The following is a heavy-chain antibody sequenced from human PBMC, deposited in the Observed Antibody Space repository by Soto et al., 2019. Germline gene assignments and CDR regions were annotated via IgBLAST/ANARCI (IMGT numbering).Heavy chain of an antibody. D-gene: IGHD2-15*01. CDR1: RYTFTNFG. Sequence: QVQLVQSGAEVKKPGASVKVSCKASRYTFTNFGISWVRQAPGQVLAWMGWISPYNGNTNYAQKLQGRVTMTTDTSTSTAYMELRSLRSDDTAVYYCARDTGSHQDYWGQGTLVTVSS. CDR3: ARDTGSHQDY. V-gene: IGHV1-18*01. J-gene: IGHJ4*02. CDR2: ISPYNGNT.